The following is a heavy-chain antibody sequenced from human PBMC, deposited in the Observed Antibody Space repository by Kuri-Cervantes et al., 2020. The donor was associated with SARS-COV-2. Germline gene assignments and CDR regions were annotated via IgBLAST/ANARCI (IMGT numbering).Heavy chain of an antibody. D-gene: IGHD3-22*01. CDR3: ATLFDSSGFMFDY. CDR2: ISGSGGST. V-gene: IGHV3-23*01. CDR1: GFTFSSYA. Sequence: GESLKISCAASGFTFSSYAMSRVRQAPGKGLEWVSAISGSGGSTYYADSVKGRFTISRDNSKNTLYLQMNSLRAEDTAVYYCATLFDSSGFMFDYWGQGTLVTVSS. J-gene: IGHJ4*02.